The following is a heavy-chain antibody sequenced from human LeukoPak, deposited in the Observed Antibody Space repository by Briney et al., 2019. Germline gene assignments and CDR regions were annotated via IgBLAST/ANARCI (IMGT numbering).Heavy chain of an antibody. V-gene: IGHV3-33*06. D-gene: IGHD6-19*01. CDR3: AKDSSGLDY. CDR1: GFTFSSYG. J-gene: IGHJ4*02. CDR2: IWYDGSNK. Sequence: GGPLRLSCAASGFTFSSYGMHWVRQAPGKGLEWVAVIWYDGSNKYYADSVKGRFTISRDNSKNTLYLQMNSLRAEDTAVYYCAKDSSGLDYWGQGTLVTVSS.